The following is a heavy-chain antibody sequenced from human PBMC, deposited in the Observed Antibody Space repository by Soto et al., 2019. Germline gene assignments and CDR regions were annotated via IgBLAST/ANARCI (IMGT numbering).Heavy chain of an antibody. CDR1: GYTFTSYG. CDR2: SSAYNGNT. CDR3: ASDGGIPIVGVVASAVDS. Sequence: QVQLVQSGAEVKKPGASVKVSCKASGYTFTSYGIIWVRQAPGQGLEWMGWSSAYNGNTNYAQKLQGRVTMTTDTSTSTAYMELRRLRSDDTAVSYCASDGGIPIVGVVASAVDSWGKGTLVTVSS. V-gene: IGHV1-18*01. D-gene: IGHD3-3*01. J-gene: IGHJ5*01.